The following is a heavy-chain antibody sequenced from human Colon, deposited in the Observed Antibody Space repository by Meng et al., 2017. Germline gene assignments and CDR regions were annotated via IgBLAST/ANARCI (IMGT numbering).Heavy chain of an antibody. V-gene: IGHV4-61*08. Sequence: PKESGPGLVTPSETLSLTCTVAGGSVSSGDYYWSWIRQPPGKGLEWLGYVYYTGNTNYNPSLKNRVTISLDTSNNQFSLKLTSMTAADAAIYYCARVNGDFDEAWFDPWGQGTLVTVSS. CDR3: ARVNGDFDEAWFDP. CDR2: VYYTGNT. CDR1: GGSVSSGDYY. D-gene: IGHD2-21*02. J-gene: IGHJ5*02.